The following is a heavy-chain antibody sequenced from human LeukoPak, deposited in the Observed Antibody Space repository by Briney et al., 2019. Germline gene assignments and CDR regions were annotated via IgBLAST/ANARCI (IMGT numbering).Heavy chain of an antibody. CDR2: INPNTGAT. J-gene: IGHJ4*02. D-gene: IGHD6-19*01. Sequence: ASVKVSCKASGYTFTGYYTHWVRQAPGQGLEWMGWINPNTGATNYAQKFKGRVTMTRDTSISTAYMELSRLRSDDTAVYYCAREDPGGWYDYWGQGTLVTVSS. V-gene: IGHV1-2*02. CDR1: GYTFTGYY. CDR3: AREDPGGWYDY.